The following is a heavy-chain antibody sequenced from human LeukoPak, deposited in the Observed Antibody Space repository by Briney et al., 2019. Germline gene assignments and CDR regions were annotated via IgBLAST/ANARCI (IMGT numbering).Heavy chain of an antibody. Sequence: SETLSHTCAVYGGSFSGYYWSWIRQPPGKGLEWIGEITHSGSTNYNPSLKSRVTISVDTSKHQFSLKLSSVTAADTAVYYCARRLDLWGRGTLVTVSS. V-gene: IGHV4-34*01. J-gene: IGHJ2*01. CDR1: GGSFSGYY. CDR2: ITHSGST. CDR3: ARRLDL.